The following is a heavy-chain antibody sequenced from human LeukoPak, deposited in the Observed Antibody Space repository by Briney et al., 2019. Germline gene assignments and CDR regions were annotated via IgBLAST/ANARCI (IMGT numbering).Heavy chain of an antibody. J-gene: IGHJ4*02. Sequence: SETLSLTCAVSGGSINSHYWGWIRQPPGKGLQWIGDIFYTGKNNYNPSLKSRVAISLDTSKDHLSLHLTSVLAADTAIYYCVRRDPGWNYFDYWGQGILVTVSS. V-gene: IGHV4-59*08. D-gene: IGHD6-19*01. CDR1: GGSINSHY. CDR2: IFYTGKN. CDR3: VRRDPGWNYFDY.